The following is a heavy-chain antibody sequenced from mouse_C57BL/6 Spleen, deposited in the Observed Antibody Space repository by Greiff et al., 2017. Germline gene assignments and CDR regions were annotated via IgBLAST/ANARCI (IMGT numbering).Heavy chain of an antibody. V-gene: IGHV1-4*01. CDR1: GYTFTSYT. CDR3: ARRGDPDY. CDR2: INPSSGYT. J-gene: IGHJ2*01. Sequence: VKLVESGAELARPGASVKMSCKASGYTFTSYTMHWVKQRPGQGLEWIGYINPSSGYTKYKQKFKDKATLTADKSSSTAYMQLSSLTSEDSAVYYCARRGDPDYWGQGTTLTVSS.